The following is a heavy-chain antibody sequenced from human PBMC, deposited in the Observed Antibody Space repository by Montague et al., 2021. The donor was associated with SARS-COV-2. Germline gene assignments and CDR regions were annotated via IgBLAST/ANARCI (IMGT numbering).Heavy chain of an antibody. CDR1: GGSLSTYC. Sequence: SETLSLTCTVSGGSLSTYCWSWIRQPPGKGLECIGYIYYTWNTNYNPSLKSRVTISVDTSKNQFSLELGSVTAADTAVYYCARFFGPYYYGLDVWGQGTTVTVSS. J-gene: IGHJ6*02. D-gene: IGHD3-10*01. CDR2: IYYTWNT. V-gene: IGHV4-59*13. CDR3: ARFFGPYYYGLDV.